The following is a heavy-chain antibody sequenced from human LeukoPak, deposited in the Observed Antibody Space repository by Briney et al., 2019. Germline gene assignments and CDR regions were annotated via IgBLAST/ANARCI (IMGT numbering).Heavy chain of an antibody. CDR1: GFTFSSYA. CDR2: ISYDGSNK. Sequence: GGSLRLSCAASGFTFSSYAMHWVRQAPGKGLEWVAVISYDGSNKYYADSVKGRFTISRDNSKNTLYLQMNSLRAEDTAVYYCAKDQGLRYFDWLSGTETGIDYWGQGTLVTVSS. CDR3: AKDQGLRYFDWLSGTETGIDY. D-gene: IGHD3-9*01. V-gene: IGHV3-30*04. J-gene: IGHJ4*02.